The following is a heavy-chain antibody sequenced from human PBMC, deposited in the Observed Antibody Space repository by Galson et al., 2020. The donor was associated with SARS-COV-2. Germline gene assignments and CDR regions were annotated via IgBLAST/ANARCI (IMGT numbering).Heavy chain of an antibody. D-gene: IGHD3-3*01. J-gene: IGHJ4*02. Sequence: SETLSLTCTVSGGSISSSTYYWGWIRQPPGQGLEWIDGISYSGSTYYNPSLMSRVTISGDTSNNQFSLKLNSVTAADTAMYYCARHPKGLKLDIDYWGQGTLVTVSS. CDR1: GGSISSSTYY. V-gene: IGHV4-39*01. CDR3: ARHPKGLKLDIDY. CDR2: ISYSGST.